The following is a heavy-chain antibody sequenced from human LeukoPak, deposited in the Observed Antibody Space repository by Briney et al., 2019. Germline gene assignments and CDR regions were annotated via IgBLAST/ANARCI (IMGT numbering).Heavy chain of an antibody. CDR3: ARGSYCGGDCYLKDAFDI. CDR2: INPNSGGT. J-gene: IGHJ3*02. V-gene: IGHV1-2*02. CDR1: GYTFTGYY. D-gene: IGHD2-21*02. Sequence: ASVRVSCKASGYTFTGYYMHWVRQAPGQGLEWMGWINPNSGGTNYAQKFQGRVTMTRDTSISTAYMELSRLRSDDTAVYYCARGSYCGGDCYLKDAFDIWGQGTMVTASS.